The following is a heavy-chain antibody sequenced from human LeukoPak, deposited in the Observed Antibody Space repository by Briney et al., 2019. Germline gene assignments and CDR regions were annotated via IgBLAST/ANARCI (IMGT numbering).Heavy chain of an antibody. J-gene: IGHJ3*02. CDR2: IYYSGST. V-gene: IGHV4-59*12. Sequence: SETLSLTCTVSGGSISSYYWSWIRQPPGKGLEWSGYIYYSGSTNYNPSLKSRVTISVDTSKNQFSLKLSSVTAADTAVYYCARDNYGLAFDIWGQGTMVTVSS. D-gene: IGHD4-17*01. CDR1: GGSISSYY. CDR3: ARDNYGLAFDI.